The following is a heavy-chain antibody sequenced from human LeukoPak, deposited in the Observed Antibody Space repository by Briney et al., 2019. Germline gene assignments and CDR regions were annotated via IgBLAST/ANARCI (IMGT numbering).Heavy chain of an antibody. CDR2: IYYSRST. D-gene: IGHD3-22*01. Sequence: PSETLSLTCTVSGDSISTSSYYWGWIRKPPGKGLQRLGSIYYSRSTYYHPALKSQFPMTVYTANNLFSLNLYSVTAADTAVFYCARSYYYDYIQIDYWGQGTLVSVS. CDR1: GDSISTSSYY. V-gene: IGHV4-39*01. J-gene: IGHJ4*02. CDR3: ARSYYYDYIQIDY.